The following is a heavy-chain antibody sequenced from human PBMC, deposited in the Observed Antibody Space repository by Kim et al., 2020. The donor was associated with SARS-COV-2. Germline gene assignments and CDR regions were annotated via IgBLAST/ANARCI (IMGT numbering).Heavy chain of an antibody. CDR1: GYTFTSYG. J-gene: IGHJ4*02. V-gene: IGHV1-18*01. CDR2: ISAYNGNT. CDR3: AGADYDILTGYVPAGY. Sequence: ASVKVSCKASGYTFTSYGISWVRQAPGQGLEWMGWISAYNGNTNYAQKLQGRVTMTTDTSTSTAYMELRSLRSDDTAVYYCAGADYDILTGYVPAGYWGQGTLVTVFS. D-gene: IGHD3-9*01.